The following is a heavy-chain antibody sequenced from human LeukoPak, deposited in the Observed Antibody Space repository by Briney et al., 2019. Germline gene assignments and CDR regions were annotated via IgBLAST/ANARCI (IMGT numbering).Heavy chain of an antibody. Sequence: SETLTLTCTVSGGSISSSTYYWGWIRQPPGKGLELIGSKYYSGNSYYNPSLKSRVSISVDTSKNQFSLKLSSVTAADTAVYYCARLYYYYGLDVWGQGTTVTVSS. CDR2: KYYSGNS. CDR1: GGSISSSTYY. J-gene: IGHJ6*02. CDR3: ARLYYYYGLDV. V-gene: IGHV4-39*01.